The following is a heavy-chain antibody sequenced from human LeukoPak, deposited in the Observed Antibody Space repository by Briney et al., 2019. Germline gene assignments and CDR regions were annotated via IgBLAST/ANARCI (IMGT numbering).Heavy chain of an antibody. Sequence: PSETLSLTCTVSMYSLSSDYYWSWIPQPPGKGLEWIGSLYHSGITYSNPSLKSRITISAETSRNQFSLKLGSVTAADTAVYYCARLGIAVAGTPNWFDPWGQGTRVTVSS. CDR2: LYHSGIT. V-gene: IGHV4-38-2*02. J-gene: IGHJ5*02. CDR3: ARLGIAVAGTPNWFDP. CDR1: MYSLSSDYY. D-gene: IGHD6-19*01.